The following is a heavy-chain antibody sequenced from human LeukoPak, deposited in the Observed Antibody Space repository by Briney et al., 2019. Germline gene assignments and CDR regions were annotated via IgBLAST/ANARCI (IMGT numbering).Heavy chain of an antibody. D-gene: IGHD7-27*01. CDR3: ARHLLTGDYDAFDI. V-gene: IGHV1-18*01. CDR1: GYTFTSYG. Sequence: ASVRVSCKASGYTFTSYGISWVRQAPGQGLEWMGWISAYNGNTNYAQKLQGRVTMTTDTSTSTAYMELRSLRSDDTAVYYCARHLLTGDYDAFDIWGQGTMVTVSS. J-gene: IGHJ3*02. CDR2: ISAYNGNT.